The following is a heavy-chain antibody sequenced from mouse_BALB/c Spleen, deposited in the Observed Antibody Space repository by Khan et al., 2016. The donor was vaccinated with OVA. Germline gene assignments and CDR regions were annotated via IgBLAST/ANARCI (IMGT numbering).Heavy chain of an antibody. V-gene: IGHV1S132*01. Sequence: QVRLQQSGAELVKPGASVKLSCKTSGYTFTSYWIQWVKQRPGQGLRWIGQIFPGTGTTYHNENFKGKATLTIDTSSTTAYMQLSSLTSEDSAVYFCARGYLGNYEFAYWGRGTLVTVTA. D-gene: IGHD2-1*01. CDR2: IFPGTGTT. J-gene: IGHJ3*01. CDR1: GYTFTSYW. CDR3: ARGYLGNYEFAY.